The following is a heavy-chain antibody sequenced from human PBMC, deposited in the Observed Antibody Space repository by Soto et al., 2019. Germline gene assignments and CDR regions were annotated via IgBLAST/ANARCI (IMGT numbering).Heavy chain of an antibody. CDR1: GFDFSNYN. J-gene: IGHJ6*02. V-gene: IGHV3-48*02. CDR3: ARDGSRGYDMDV. D-gene: IGHD1-1*01. CDR2: ISNTARTI. Sequence: EVQVVESGGGLIQPGGSLRLSCAGSGFDFSNYNMDWVRQAPGKGLEWIPYISNTARTIFYADSVKGRFTISRDNARNSLFLQMNSLRDEDTAVYYCARDGSRGYDMDVWGQGTTVTVSS.